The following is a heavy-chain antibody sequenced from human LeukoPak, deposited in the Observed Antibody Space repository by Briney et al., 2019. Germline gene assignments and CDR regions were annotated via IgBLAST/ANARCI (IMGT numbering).Heavy chain of an antibody. Sequence: ASVKVSCNASGYTFTGYYMHWVRQAPGQGLEWMGWINTNTGNPTYAQGFTGRFVFSLDTSVSTAYLQISSLKDEDTAVYYCARGGYSYGYVGYYYYYMDVWGKGTTVTVSS. V-gene: IGHV7-4-1*02. D-gene: IGHD5-18*01. CDR3: ARGGYSYGYVGYYYYYMDV. CDR2: INTNTGNP. CDR1: GYTFTGYY. J-gene: IGHJ6*03.